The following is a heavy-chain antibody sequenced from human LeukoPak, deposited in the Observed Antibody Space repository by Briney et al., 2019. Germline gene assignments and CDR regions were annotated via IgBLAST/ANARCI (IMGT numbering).Heavy chain of an antibody. D-gene: IGHD2-2*01. J-gene: IGHJ4*02. CDR3: ARYSPDVVVAPSAQFDY. CDR1: GYTFSSYL. V-gene: IGHV5-51*01. Sequence: GESLKISCKCSGYTFSSYLIAGVRQMPGEGLEWMGIIYPGDSDTRYSPSFEGQVTISADKTISTAYLQWNSLKASDTATYYCARYSPDVVVAPSAQFDYWGQGTLVTVSS. CDR2: IYPGDSDT.